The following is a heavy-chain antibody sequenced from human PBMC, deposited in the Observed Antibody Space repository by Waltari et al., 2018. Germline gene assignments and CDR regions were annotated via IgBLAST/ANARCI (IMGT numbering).Heavy chain of an antibody. D-gene: IGHD3-22*01. CDR2: LRNTGGT. J-gene: IGHJ4*02. V-gene: IGHV4-59*08. CDR3: ARLPTKYYDSIGWGFFDQ. CDR1: GDFLGDDH. Sequence: HVQLQESGPALVRPSETLSLTCTVSGDFLGDDHWTWIHQAPGKGLEWIAYLRNTGGTKCTPSLESRVTVSAVTSKQQFSLRLTSVTAADTAVYYCARLPTKYYDSIGWGFFDQWGQGILVTVSS.